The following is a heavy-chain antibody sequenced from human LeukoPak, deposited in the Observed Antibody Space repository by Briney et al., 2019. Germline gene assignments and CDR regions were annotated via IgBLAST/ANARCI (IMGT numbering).Heavy chain of an antibody. CDR3: AEITMIRGFDY. Sequence: GGSLRLSCAASGFTFSNYGMSWVRQAPGKGLEWVSSISSSGSSTYYADSVKGRFTVSRDNSKNTVDLQMNSLRAEDTAVYYCAEITMIRGFDYWGQGTLVTVSS. CDR2: ISSSGSST. J-gene: IGHJ4*02. D-gene: IGHD3-10*01. CDR1: GFTFSNYG. V-gene: IGHV3-23*01.